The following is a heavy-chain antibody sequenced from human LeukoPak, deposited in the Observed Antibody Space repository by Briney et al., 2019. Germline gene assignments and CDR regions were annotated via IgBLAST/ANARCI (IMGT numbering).Heavy chain of an antibody. J-gene: IGHJ4*02. Sequence: PGGSLRLSCAASGFTFSSYGMHWVRQAPGKGLEWLAVISYDGSNKYYADSVKGRFTISRDNSKNTLYLQMNSLRAEDTAVYYCAKDGFIAAAKYYFDYWGQGTLVTVSS. CDR1: GFTFSSYG. CDR2: ISYDGSNK. V-gene: IGHV3-30*18. CDR3: AKDGFIAAAKYYFDY. D-gene: IGHD6-13*01.